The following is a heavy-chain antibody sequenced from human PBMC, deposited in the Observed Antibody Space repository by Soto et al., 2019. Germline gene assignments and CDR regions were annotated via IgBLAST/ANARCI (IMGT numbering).Heavy chain of an antibody. CDR3: ARGWYYFDF. CDR2: IYYGGTT. Sequence: SETLSLTCDVSVEPMTGGYYWGWIRQSPGKGLEWIGSIYYGGTTYYNPSLRSRLAISIDTSKNQFSLRLSSVTAADTALYYCARGWYYFDFWGQGTLVTVS. D-gene: IGHD2-15*01. CDR1: VEPMTGGYY. V-gene: IGHV4-38-2*01. J-gene: IGHJ4*02.